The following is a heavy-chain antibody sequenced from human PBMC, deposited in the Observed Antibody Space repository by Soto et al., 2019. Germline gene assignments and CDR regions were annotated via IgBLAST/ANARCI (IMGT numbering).Heavy chain of an antibody. D-gene: IGHD1-1*01. CDR3: TRHSNGYLDY. CDR2: IRSKANSYAT. Sequence: GGSLRLGCAAYGLPLSCSAMHWVRQASGKGLEWVGRIRSKANSYATAYAASVKGRFTISRDDSKNTAYLQMNSLKTEDTAVYYCTRHSNGYLDYWGQGTLVTVSS. V-gene: IGHV3-73*01. CDR1: GLPLSCSA. J-gene: IGHJ4*02.